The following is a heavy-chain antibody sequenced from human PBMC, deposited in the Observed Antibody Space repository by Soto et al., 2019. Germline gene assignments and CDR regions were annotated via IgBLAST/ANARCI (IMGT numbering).Heavy chain of an antibody. J-gene: IGHJ4*02. CDR3: AVSEYSYGAY. CDR2: ISGSGGST. D-gene: IGHD5-18*01. Sequence: GGTLRLSCAASAFTFNSNAMSWVRPAPGKGLEWVSAISGSGGSTFYADSVKGRFTISRDSSKNTLYLQMNSLRAEDTAVYYCAVSEYSYGAYWGRGTLVTVSS. CDR1: AFTFNSNA. V-gene: IGHV3-23*01.